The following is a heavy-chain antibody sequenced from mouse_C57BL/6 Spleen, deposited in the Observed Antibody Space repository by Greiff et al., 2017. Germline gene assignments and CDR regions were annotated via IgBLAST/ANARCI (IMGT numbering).Heavy chain of an antibody. J-gene: IGHJ3*01. V-gene: IGHV1-52*01. Sequence: VQLQQPGAELVRPGSSVKLSCKASGYTFTSYWMHWVKQRPIQGLEWIGNIDPSDSETHYNQKFKDKATLTVDKSSSTAYMQLSSLTSEDSAVYYCARDYYGSSYWFAYWGQGTLVTVSA. D-gene: IGHD1-1*01. CDR2: IDPSDSET. CDR1: GYTFTSYW. CDR3: ARDYYGSSYWFAY.